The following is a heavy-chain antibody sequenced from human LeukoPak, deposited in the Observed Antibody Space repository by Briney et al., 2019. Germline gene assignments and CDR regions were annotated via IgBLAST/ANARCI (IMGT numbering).Heavy chain of an antibody. CDR2: IYSSGST. D-gene: IGHD5-18*01. Sequence: SETLSLTCTVSGGSISSYHRSWIRQPAGKGLEWIGRIYSSGSTNYNSSLKRRVTLSEDTSKKQSSLKLRSVTAADTAVYYCARSMVRTYYYYMDVWGKGTTVTVSS. V-gene: IGHV4-4*07. CDR3: ARSMVRTYYYYMDV. CDR1: GGSISSYH. J-gene: IGHJ6*03.